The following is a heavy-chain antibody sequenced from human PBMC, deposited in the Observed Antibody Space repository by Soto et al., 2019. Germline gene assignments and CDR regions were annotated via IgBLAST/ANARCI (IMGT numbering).Heavy chain of an antibody. CDR2: ISSSGRTI. J-gene: IGHJ4*02. CDR1: GFTFSTYT. Sequence: PGGSLRLSCEAFGFTFSTYTMNWVRQAPGKGLEWVSYISSSGRTISYADPVKGRFSISRDNAKNSLYLQMNSLRGEDTAVYYCARASGIMVAHNYVDFWGQGTLVTVSS. D-gene: IGHD2-8*01. CDR3: ARASGIMVAHNYVDF. V-gene: IGHV3-48*04.